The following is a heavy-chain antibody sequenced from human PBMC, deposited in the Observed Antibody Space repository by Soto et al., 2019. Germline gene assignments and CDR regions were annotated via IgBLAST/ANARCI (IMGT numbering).Heavy chain of an antibody. V-gene: IGHV4-59*08. J-gene: IGHJ6*02. Sequence: ETLSLTCTVSGDSISTYYWIWIRQLPGKGLEWIGTIYSSGSTNYNPSLKSRVTISVDTSKNQFSLKLSSLSAADTAVYYCARHSLPFFYGSGPWDVWGQGTTVTVSS. CDR3: ARHSLPFFYGSGPWDV. CDR1: GDSISTYY. D-gene: IGHD3-10*01. CDR2: IYSSGST.